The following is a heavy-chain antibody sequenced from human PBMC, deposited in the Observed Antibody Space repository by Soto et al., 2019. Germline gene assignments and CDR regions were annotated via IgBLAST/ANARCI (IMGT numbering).Heavy chain of an antibody. D-gene: IGHD2-2*02. Sequence: ASVKVSCKASGYTFSNYDINCVRQATGQGLEWMGWMSPNSGRTGYAQKFQGRVTMTRNTSSSTAYMELSSLRSEDTAVYYCARGKRYTNDYWGQGTLVTVSS. CDR3: ARGKRYTNDY. CDR2: MSPNSGRT. V-gene: IGHV1-8*01. CDR1: GYTFSNYD. J-gene: IGHJ4*02.